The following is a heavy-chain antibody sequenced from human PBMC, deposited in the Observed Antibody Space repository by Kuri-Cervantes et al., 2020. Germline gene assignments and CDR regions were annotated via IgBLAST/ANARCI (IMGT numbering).Heavy chain of an antibody. D-gene: IGHD2-2*01. CDR1: GYSISSGYY. CDR3: ARQGCSSTTCYAGIYAFDI. V-gene: IGHV4-38-2*01. Sequence: SQTLSLTCAVSGYSISSGYYWGWIRQSPGKGLEWIGSIYYSGSTYDNPSLRSRLTISVDTSNNQFSPKLYSVTAADTAVYYCARQGCSSTTCYAGIYAFDIWGQGTLVTVSS. CDR2: IYYSGST. J-gene: IGHJ3*02.